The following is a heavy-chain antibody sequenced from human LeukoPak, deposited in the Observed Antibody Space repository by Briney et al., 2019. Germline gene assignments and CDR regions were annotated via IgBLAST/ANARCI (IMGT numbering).Heavy chain of an antibody. CDR2: INPSGGST. CDR3: ASRSSSWAFDY. CDR1: GYTFTSYY. V-gene: IGHV1-46*01. Sequence: GASVKVSCKASGYTFTSYYMHWVRQAPGQGLEWMGIINPSGGSTSYAQKFQGRVTITRDTSASTAYMELSSLRSEDTAVYYCASRSSSWAFDYWGQGTLVTVSS. D-gene: IGHD6-13*01. J-gene: IGHJ4*02.